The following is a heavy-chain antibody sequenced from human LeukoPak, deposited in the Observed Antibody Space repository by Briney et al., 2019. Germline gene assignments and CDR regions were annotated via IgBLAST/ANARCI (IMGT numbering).Heavy chain of an antibody. D-gene: IGHD6-13*01. CDR3: AREMGQQLEIGAFDI. V-gene: IGHV1-69*13. Sequence: SVKVSCKASGGTFSSYAISWVRQAPGQGLEWMGGIIPIFGTANCAQKFQGRVTITADESTSTAYMELSSLRSEDTAVYYCAREMGQQLEIGAFDIWGQGTMVTVSS. J-gene: IGHJ3*02. CDR1: GGTFSSYA. CDR2: IIPIFGTA.